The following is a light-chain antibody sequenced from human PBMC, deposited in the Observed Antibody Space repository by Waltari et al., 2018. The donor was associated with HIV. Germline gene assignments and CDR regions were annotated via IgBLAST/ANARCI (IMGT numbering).Light chain of an antibody. CDR1: SGDVECYNP. CDR3: CSYAGSSTYVV. CDR2: EVS. Sequence: SALTHPAPDSASPGQSITVSCTGTSGDVECYNPRTWYQQHPGKAPKLMIYEVSKPPTGVSNRFSGSKSGNTASLTISGLQAEDEADYYCCSYAGSSTYVVFGGGTKLTVL. V-gene: IGLV2-23*02. J-gene: IGLJ2*01.